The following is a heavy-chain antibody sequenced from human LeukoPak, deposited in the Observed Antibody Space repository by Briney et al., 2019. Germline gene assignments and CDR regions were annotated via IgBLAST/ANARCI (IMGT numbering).Heavy chain of an antibody. V-gene: IGHV4-31*03. D-gene: IGHD2-2*01. CDR1: GGSISSGGYY. CDR2: IYYSGST. J-gene: IGHJ4*02. Sequence: SQTLSLTCTVSGGSISSGGYYWSWIRQHPGKGLEWIGYIYYSGSTYYNPSLKSRVTISVDTSKNQFSLKLSSVTAADTAVYYCARAHLPAATEYYFDYWGQGTLVTVSS. CDR3: ARAHLPAATEYYFDY.